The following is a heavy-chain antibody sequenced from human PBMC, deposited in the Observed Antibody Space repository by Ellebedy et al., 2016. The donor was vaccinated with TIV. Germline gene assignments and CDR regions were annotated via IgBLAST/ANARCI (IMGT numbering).Heavy chain of an antibody. D-gene: IGHD3-10*01. J-gene: IGHJ4*02. CDR3: ARGRGYYDSKSYYKGHDY. Sequence: AASVKVSCKASGFAFTSYGFSWVRQAPGQGLEWMGWISAYNGKTNYAQKFQGRVTMTTETSTSTVYMELSSLRSEDTAVYYCARGRGYYDSKSYYKGHDYWGQGTLVTVSS. CDR2: ISAYNGKT. CDR1: GFAFTSYG. V-gene: IGHV1-18*04.